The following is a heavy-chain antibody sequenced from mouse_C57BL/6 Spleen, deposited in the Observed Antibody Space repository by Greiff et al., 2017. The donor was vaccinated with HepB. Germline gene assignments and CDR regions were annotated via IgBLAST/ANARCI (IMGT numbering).Heavy chain of an antibody. J-gene: IGHJ1*03. Sequence: QVQLQQPGAELVKPGASVKMSCKASGYTFTSYWITWVKQRPGQGLEWIGDIYPGSGSTNYNEKFKSKATLTVDTSASTAYMQRSSLTSEDSAVYYCARRGYGNYSYWYFDVWGTGTTVTVSS. V-gene: IGHV1-55*01. CDR3: ARRGYGNYSYWYFDV. D-gene: IGHD2-10*02. CDR1: GYTFTSYW. CDR2: IYPGSGST.